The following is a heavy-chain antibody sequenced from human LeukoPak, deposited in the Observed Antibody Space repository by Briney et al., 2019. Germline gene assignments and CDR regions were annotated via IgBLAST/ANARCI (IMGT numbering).Heavy chain of an antibody. Sequence: SETLSLTCTVSGGSINSSSYYWGWIRQPPGKGLEWIGSIYYSGSTYYNPSLKSRVTISVDTSKNQFSLKLSSVTAADTAVYYCARLEGSSGWYYFDYWGQGTLVTVSS. V-gene: IGHV4-39*01. CDR3: ARLEGSSGWYYFDY. J-gene: IGHJ4*02. D-gene: IGHD6-19*01. CDR1: GGSINSSSYY. CDR2: IYYSGST.